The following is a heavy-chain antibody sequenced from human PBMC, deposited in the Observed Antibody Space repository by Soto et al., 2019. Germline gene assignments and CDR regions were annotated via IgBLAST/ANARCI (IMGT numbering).Heavy chain of an antibody. CDR2: MNPNSGNT. CDR1: GYTFTSYD. V-gene: IGHV1-8*01. Sequence: ASVKVSCKASGYTFTSYDINWVRQATGQGLEWMGWMNPNSGNTSYAQKFLGRVTMTTNTSISTAYMELSSLRSEDTAVYYCARPSSSWSSDAFDIWGQGTMVIVSS. CDR3: ARPSSSWSSDAFDI. D-gene: IGHD6-13*01. J-gene: IGHJ3*02.